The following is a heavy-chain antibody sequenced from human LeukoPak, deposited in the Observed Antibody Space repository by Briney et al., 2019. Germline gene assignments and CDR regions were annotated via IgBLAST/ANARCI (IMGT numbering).Heavy chain of an antibody. Sequence: ASVKVSCKASGYTFTSYYMHWVRQAPGQGVEGMGLINPSGGSTSYAQKFQGRVTMTRDMSTSTVYMELSSVGSEDTAVYYCARDGRYFDWLYYFDYRGQGTLVTVSS. V-gene: IGHV1-46*01. CDR2: INPSGGST. J-gene: IGHJ4*02. D-gene: IGHD3-9*01. CDR1: GYTFTSYY. CDR3: ARDGRYFDWLYYFDY.